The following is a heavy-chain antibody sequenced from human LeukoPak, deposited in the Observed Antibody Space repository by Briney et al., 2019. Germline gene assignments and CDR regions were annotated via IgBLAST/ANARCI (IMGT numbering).Heavy chain of an antibody. Sequence: GGSLRLSCAASGFTFSSYSMNWVRQAPGKGLEWVSSISSSSSYIYYADSVEGRFTVSRDNSKNTLFLQMDSLRDGDTAVYYCARAPVDSPTNYYFDYWGQGTLVTVSS. D-gene: IGHD5-18*01. CDR3: ARAPVDSPTNYYFDY. J-gene: IGHJ4*02. CDR1: GFTFSSYS. CDR2: ISSSSSYI. V-gene: IGHV3-21*01.